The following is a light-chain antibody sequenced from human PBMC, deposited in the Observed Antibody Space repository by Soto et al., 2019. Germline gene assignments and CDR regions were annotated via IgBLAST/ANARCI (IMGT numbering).Light chain of an antibody. Sequence: QAVVTQPPSASGTPGQRVTISCSGSNSNIGSNTVNWYQQFPGTAPRFLIYGNDLRPSGVPDRFSASKSGTSASLAISGLPSEDEADYYCAVWDDSLRGRVFGGGTKLTVL. CDR1: NSNIGSNT. CDR2: GND. J-gene: IGLJ2*01. V-gene: IGLV1-44*01. CDR3: AVWDDSLRGRV.